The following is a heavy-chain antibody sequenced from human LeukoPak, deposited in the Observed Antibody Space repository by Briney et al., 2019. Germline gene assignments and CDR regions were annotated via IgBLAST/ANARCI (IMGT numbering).Heavy chain of an antibody. CDR1: GGSINDYC. CDR2: ICYTGST. CDR3: ARGWWYFDF. Sequence: PSETLSLTCTVSGGSINDYCWSWIRQPPGKGLEWIGFICYTGSTNYNPSLESRVAISLDTSKNQFSLSLNSVTAADTAVYYCARGWWYFDFRGQGTLVIVSS. V-gene: IGHV4-59*01. D-gene: IGHD2-15*01. J-gene: IGHJ4*02.